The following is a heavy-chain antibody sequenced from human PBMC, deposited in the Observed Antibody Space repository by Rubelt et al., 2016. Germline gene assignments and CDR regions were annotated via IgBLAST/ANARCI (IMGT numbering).Heavy chain of an antibody. V-gene: IGHV5-51*01. CDR3: ARLRGSPQGAAFDI. Sequence: EVQLVQSGAEVKKPGESLKISCKGSGYSFTTYWIGWVRQMPGKGLECMGIIYPGDSDTRYSPAAQGQVTSPADKSIRTAYLHGSSLKASDTAMYYCARLRGSPQGAAFDIWGQGTMVTVSS. CDR1: GYSFTTYW. D-gene: IGHD1-26*01. CDR2: IYPGDSDT. J-gene: IGHJ3*02.